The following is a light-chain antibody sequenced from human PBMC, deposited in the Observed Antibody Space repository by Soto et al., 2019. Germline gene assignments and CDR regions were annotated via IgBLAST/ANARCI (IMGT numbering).Light chain of an antibody. J-gene: IGKJ1*01. V-gene: IGKV3-15*01. CDR3: QPYSNWLSCS. Sequence: EIVMTQSPATLSVSPGERATLSCRTSQSVSSNLAWYQQKPGQAPRLLIYGASTRATGIPARFSGSGSGTEFTLTISSLQSEDFAVYFRQPYSNWLSCSFGQ. CDR1: QSVSSN. CDR2: GAS.